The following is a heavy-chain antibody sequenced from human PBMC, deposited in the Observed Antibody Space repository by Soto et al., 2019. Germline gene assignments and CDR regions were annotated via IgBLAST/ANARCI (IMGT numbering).Heavy chain of an antibody. CDR3: ATDMSAPPWTGPFDV. CDR2: IIPIFDTP. CDR1: GGTFSSYA. J-gene: IGHJ3*01. V-gene: IGHV1-69*06. Sequence: QVQLVQSGAGVKKPGSSVRVACKPSGGTFSSYAVNWVRQAPGHGLEWMGGIIPIFDTPNYAQKFQGRVSISVDKPTSTVYMELNSLTSEDTAIYYCATDMSAPPWTGPFDVWGQGTMVTVSS. D-gene: IGHD1-1*01.